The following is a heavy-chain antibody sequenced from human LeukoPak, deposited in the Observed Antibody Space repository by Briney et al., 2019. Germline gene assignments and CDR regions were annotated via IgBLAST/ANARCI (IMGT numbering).Heavy chain of an antibody. CDR1: GGTFSSYA. J-gene: IGHJ4*02. CDR3: ARSLGYCSSTSCYTFDY. Sequence: SVKVSCKASGGTFSSYAISWVRQAPGQGLEWMGGIIPIFGTANYAQKFQGRVAITADESTSTAYMELSSLRSEDTAVYYCARSLGYCSSTSCYTFDYWGQGTLVTVSS. CDR2: IIPIFGTA. D-gene: IGHD2-2*02. V-gene: IGHV1-69*13.